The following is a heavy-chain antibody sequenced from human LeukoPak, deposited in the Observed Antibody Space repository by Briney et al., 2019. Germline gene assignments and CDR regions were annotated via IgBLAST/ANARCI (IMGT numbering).Heavy chain of an antibody. CDR1: GGTFSSYA. Sequence: AASVKVSCKASGGTFSSYAISWVRQAPGQGLEWMGRIIPILGIANYAQKFQGRVTITADKSTSTAYMELSSLRSEDTAVYYCASAPLNYYYYGSGSYYPDYYYYYYMDVWGKGTTVTVSS. V-gene: IGHV1-69*04. CDR3: ASAPLNYYYYGSGSYYPDYYYYYYMDV. J-gene: IGHJ6*03. CDR2: IIPILGIA. D-gene: IGHD3-10*01.